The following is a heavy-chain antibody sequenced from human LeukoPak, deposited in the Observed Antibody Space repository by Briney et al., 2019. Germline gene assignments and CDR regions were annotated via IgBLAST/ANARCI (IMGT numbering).Heavy chain of an antibody. CDR2: IWSDGSYK. CDR3: AREYINYVQDY. V-gene: IGHV3-33*01. J-gene: IGHJ4*02. Sequence: PGGSLRLSCAASRFTFRTHGMHWVRQAPGKGLEWVAVIWSDGSYKYYADSVKGRFTISRDFSKNTLYLQMNSLRAEDTAVYYCAREYINYVQDYWGQGTLVTVSS. D-gene: IGHD4-11*01. CDR1: RFTFRTHG.